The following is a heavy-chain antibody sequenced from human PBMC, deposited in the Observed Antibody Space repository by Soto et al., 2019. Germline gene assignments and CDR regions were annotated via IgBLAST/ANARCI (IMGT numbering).Heavy chain of an antibody. CDR1: GGTFSSYA. Sequence: QVQLVQSGAEVKKPGSSVKVSCKASGGTFSSYAISWVRQAPGQGLEWMGGIIPIFGTANYAQKFQGRVTITADESTSTAYMELSSLRSEDTVVYYCARSPGAAAGMDNWFDPWGQGTLVTVSS. CDR2: IIPIFGTA. J-gene: IGHJ5*02. D-gene: IGHD2-8*01. V-gene: IGHV1-69*01. CDR3: ARSPGAAAGMDNWFDP.